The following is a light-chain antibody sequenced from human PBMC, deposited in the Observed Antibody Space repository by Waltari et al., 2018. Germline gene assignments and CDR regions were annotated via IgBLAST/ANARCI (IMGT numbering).Light chain of an antibody. Sequence: LVLTPPPSVADSVGASVQLTCTGSTGTRSHATAWQHQQPEKGPRYLMKVNSEGSHSKGDKIPDRFSGSSSGAEHYLTSSSLQSEDEADYYCQTGGHGTWVFGGGTKLTVL. CDR1: TGTRSHA. CDR2: VNSEGSH. V-gene: IGLV4-69*01. CDR3: QTGGHGTWV. J-gene: IGLJ3*02.